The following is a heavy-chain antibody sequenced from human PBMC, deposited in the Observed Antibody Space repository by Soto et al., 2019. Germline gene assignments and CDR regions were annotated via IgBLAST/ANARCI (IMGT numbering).Heavy chain of an antibody. J-gene: IGHJ6*02. D-gene: IGHD1-1*01. V-gene: IGHV4-31*03. CDR3: ARDRPWPPNYHYYSMDV. Sequence: SETLSLTCTVSGGSISSGDNFWSWIRQHPGKGLEWIGYIFYSGNTFYNPSLKSRLTISRDTSKNQFSLKLSSVTPADTAVYYCARDRPWPPNYHYYSMDVWGQGTAVTVSS. CDR1: GGSISSGDNF. CDR2: IFYSGNT.